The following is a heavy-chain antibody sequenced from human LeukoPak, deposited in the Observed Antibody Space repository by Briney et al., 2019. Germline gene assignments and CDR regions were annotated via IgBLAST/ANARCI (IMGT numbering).Heavy chain of an antibody. V-gene: IGHV3-30*04. Sequence: GRSLRLSCAASGFTFSSYTMHWVRQAPGKGLEWVAVISYDGSNKYYADSVKGRFTISRDNSKNTLYLQMNSLRAEDTAVYYCAKDFDDSSWRLFDYWGQEPWSPSPQ. D-gene: IGHD6-13*01. J-gene: IGHJ4*01. CDR1: GFTFSSYT. CDR3: AKDFDDSSWRLFDY. CDR2: ISYDGSNK.